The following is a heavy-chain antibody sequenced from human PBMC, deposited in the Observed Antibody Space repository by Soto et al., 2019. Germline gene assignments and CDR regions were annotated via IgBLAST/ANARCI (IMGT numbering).Heavy chain of an antibody. CDR1: GYTFTSYA. CDR2: INAGNGNT. CDR3: ARSGDSSGLDAFDI. Sequence: GASVKVSCKASGYTFTSYAMHWVRQAPGQRLEWMGWINAGNGNTKYSQKFQGRVTITRDTSANTAYMELSSLRSEDTAVYYCARSGDSSGLDAFDIWGQGTMVTVSS. V-gene: IGHV1-3*01. J-gene: IGHJ3*02. D-gene: IGHD3-22*01.